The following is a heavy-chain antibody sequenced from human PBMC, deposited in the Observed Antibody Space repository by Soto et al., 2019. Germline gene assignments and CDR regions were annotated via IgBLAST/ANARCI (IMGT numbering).Heavy chain of an antibody. CDR2: IKQDGSGR. V-gene: IGHV3-7*01. CDR3: ARGRGWLHDY. Sequence: EVQLVESGGGLVQPGGSLRLSCAASGFSLSDYWMNWVRQAPGKGLEWVAIIKQDGSGRYYVGCVKGRFTISRDNAKNSLYLQMSSLRVEDTALYYCARGRGWLHDYWGQGTLVTVSS. CDR1: GFSLSDYW. J-gene: IGHJ4*02. D-gene: IGHD6-19*01.